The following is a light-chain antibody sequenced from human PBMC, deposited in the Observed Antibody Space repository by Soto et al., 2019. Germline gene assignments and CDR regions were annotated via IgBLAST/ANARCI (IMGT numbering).Light chain of an antibody. CDR2: GAS. J-gene: IGKJ2*01. CDR3: QQYGSSPGYT. V-gene: IGKV3-20*01. Sequence: EIVLTQSPGTLSLSPGERATLSCRASQSVSSSYLAWYQQKPGQAPRLLIYGASSRATGIPDRFSGSGSVKDFTLAISRLEPEDCAVYYCQQYGSSPGYTFGQGTKLEIK. CDR1: QSVSSSY.